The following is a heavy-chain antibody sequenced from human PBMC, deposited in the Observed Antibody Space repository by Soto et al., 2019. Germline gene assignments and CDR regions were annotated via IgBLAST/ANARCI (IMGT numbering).Heavy chain of an antibody. CDR1: GFTFSIFA. Sequence: QPGGSLRLSCAASGFTFSIFAMSWVRQSPGKGLEWVSTISGSGGSTYYADAVKGRFTISRDNSMGTLYLQMKSLRVEDTAIYYCAKEVSLGSTVDLGYCGQGALVTVSS. CDR3: AKEVSLGSTVDLGY. D-gene: IGHD7-27*01. V-gene: IGHV3-23*01. CDR2: ISGSGGST. J-gene: IGHJ4*02.